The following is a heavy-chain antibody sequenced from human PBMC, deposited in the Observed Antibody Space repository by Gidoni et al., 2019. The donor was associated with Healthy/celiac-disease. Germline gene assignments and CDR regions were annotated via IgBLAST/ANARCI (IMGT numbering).Heavy chain of an antibody. Sequence: PGKGLEWVAVISYDGSNKYYADSVKGRFTISRDNSKNTLYLQMNSLRAEDTAVYYCARDEVAHIVATIGVRLFCFDYWGQGTLVTVSS. D-gene: IGHD5-12*01. J-gene: IGHJ4*02. CDR3: ARDEVAHIVATIGVRLFCFDY. V-gene: IGHV3-30-3*01. CDR2: ISYDGSNK.